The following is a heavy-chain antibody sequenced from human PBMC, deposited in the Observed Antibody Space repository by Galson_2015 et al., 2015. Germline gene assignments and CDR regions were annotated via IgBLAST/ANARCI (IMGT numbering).Heavy chain of an antibody. CDR3: ARGHSGWYFDY. Sequence: SLRLSCATSGFTFSSYGMHWVRQAPGKGLEWVAIIWYDGSNKYYADSVKGRFTISRDNSKNTLYLQMNSLRAEDTAVYYCARGHSGWYFDYWGQGTLVTVSS. D-gene: IGHD6-19*01. CDR2: IWYDGSNK. CDR1: GFTFSSYG. J-gene: IGHJ4*02. V-gene: IGHV3-33*01.